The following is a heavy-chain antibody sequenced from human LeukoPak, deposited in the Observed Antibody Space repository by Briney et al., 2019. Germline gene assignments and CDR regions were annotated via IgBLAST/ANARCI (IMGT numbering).Heavy chain of an antibody. CDR2: IYYSGYT. J-gene: IGHJ6*03. Sequence: SETLSLTCTVSGGSISSYYWSWIRQPPGKGLEWIGYIYYSGYTNYNPSLKSRVTISVDTSKNQFSLKLSSVTAADTAVYYCAGTYYYSYYYYMDVWGKGTTVTISS. CDR3: AGTYYYSYYYYMDV. CDR1: GGSISSYY. V-gene: IGHV4-59*01. D-gene: IGHD3-10*01.